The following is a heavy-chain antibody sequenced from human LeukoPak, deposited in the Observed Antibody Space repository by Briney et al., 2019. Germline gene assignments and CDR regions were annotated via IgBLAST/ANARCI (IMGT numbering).Heavy chain of an antibody. CDR2: ISDIGSI. J-gene: IGHJ4*02. V-gene: IGHV4-59*08. D-gene: IGHD2/OR15-2a*01. CDR3: AGHHPRNTVDF. Sequence: SEILSLTCTVSGGSISSYYWSWIRQPPGKGLEWIAYISDIGSINYNPSLKSRVTISLDTSKNQFSLKLSSVTAADTAVYYCAGHHPRNTVDFWGQGTLVTVSS. CDR1: GGSISSYY.